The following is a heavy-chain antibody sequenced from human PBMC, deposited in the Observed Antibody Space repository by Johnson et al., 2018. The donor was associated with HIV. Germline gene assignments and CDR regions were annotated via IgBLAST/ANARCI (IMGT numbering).Heavy chain of an antibody. CDR2: ISGSGGST. J-gene: IGHJ3*02. CDR1: GFIFADYG. D-gene: IGHD4-17*01. CDR3: ANSADYGDYGSPDAFDI. Sequence: VQLVESGGGVLRPGGSLRLSCEGFGFIFADYGLSWVRQAPGRGLEWVSAISGSGGSTYYADSVKGRFTISRDNAKNSLYLQMNSLRAEDTAVYYCANSADYGDYGSPDAFDIWGQGTMVTVSS. V-gene: IGHV3-20*04.